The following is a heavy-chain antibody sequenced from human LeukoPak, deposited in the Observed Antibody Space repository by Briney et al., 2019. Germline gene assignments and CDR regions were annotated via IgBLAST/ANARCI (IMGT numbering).Heavy chain of an antibody. CDR1: VYTFTSYG. J-gene: IGHJ5*02. Sequence: ASVKDSCKASVYTFTSYGIRWVRQAPGQGLEGMGWISAYNGNTNYAQKLQGRVTMTTDTSPSTAYMELRSLRSDDTAVYYCARWGPMVRGVISWFDPWGQGTLVTVSS. D-gene: IGHD3-10*01. CDR2: ISAYNGNT. CDR3: ARWGPMVRGVISWFDP. V-gene: IGHV1-18*01.